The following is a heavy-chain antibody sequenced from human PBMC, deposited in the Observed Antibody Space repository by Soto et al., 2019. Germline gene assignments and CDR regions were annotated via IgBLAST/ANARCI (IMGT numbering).Heavy chain of an antibody. D-gene: IGHD3-10*01. Sequence: QVQLVQSGAEVKKPGSSVKVSCKASGGTFSSYAISWVRQAPGQGLEWMGGIIPIFGTANYAQKLQGRVTITADESTSTAYMELSSLRSEDTAVYYCAREVYYYGSGSYYQTNWFDPWGQGTLVTVSS. V-gene: IGHV1-69*01. CDR1: GGTFSSYA. CDR2: IIPIFGTA. CDR3: AREVYYYGSGSYYQTNWFDP. J-gene: IGHJ5*02.